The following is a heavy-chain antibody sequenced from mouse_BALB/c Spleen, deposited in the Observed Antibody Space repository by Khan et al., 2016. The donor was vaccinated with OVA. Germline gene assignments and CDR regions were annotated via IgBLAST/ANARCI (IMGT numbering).Heavy chain of an antibody. J-gene: IGHJ1*01. D-gene: IGHD1-1*01. CDR2: ISSGGST. CDR3: SRDFYYGAGYFDV. V-gene: IGHV5-6-5*01. CDR1: GFTFSSYA. Sequence: EVQRVESGGGLVKPGGSLKLSCAASGFTFSSYAMSWVRQTPEKRLEWVASISSGGSTYYPDSVKGRFTISRDNARNILYLQMSSLRSECTAMYYWSRDFYYGAGYFDVWGAGTTVTVSS.